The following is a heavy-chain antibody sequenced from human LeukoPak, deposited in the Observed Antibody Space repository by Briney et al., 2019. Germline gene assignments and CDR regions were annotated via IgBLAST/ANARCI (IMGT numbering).Heavy chain of an antibody. Sequence: PGGSLRLSCVASGFIFGSYSMNWVRQAPGKGLEWIACITSDESTKSYADSVKGRFTISRDNDKNSLYLHMNSLRAEDTALYYCVRGNLGGFDPWGQGTRVTVSS. J-gene: IGHJ5*02. V-gene: IGHV3-48*01. D-gene: IGHD1-26*01. CDR3: VRGNLGGFDP. CDR2: ITSDESTK. CDR1: GFIFGSYS.